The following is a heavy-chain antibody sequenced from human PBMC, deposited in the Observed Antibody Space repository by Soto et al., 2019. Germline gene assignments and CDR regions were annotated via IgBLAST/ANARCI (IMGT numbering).Heavy chain of an antibody. Sequence: DVQLMESGGCLVQPGGSLRLSCAASGFTFSYYWMTWVRQAPGKGLEWVANIRRNGGEEHYVDSVKGRFSVSRDNAKESLYMQMTSLRIGDTAVYFCARDATYRDSSFYYDVFDIWGLGTVVTVSS. J-gene: IGHJ3*02. CDR2: IRRNGGEE. CDR1: GFTFSYYW. D-gene: IGHD3-22*01. V-gene: IGHV3-7*05. CDR3: ARDATYRDSSFYYDVFDI.